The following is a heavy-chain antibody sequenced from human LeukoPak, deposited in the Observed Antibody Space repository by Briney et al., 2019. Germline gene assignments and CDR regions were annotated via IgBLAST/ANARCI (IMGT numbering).Heavy chain of an antibody. CDR3: LSRTGSWSSSPFDY. Sequence: HAGGSLRLSCTASGFTFSSYTMTWVRQAPGKGLKWVSTITTGDGNTYYADSVKGRFTVSRDDSKNTLYLQMNSLKTEDTAVYYCLSRTGSWSSSPFDYWGQGTLVTVSS. V-gene: IGHV3-23*01. CDR2: ITTGDGNT. J-gene: IGHJ4*02. CDR1: GFTFSSYT. D-gene: IGHD6-6*01.